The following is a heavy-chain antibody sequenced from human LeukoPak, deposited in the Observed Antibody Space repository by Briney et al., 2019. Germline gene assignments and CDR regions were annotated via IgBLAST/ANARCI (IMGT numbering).Heavy chain of an antibody. J-gene: IGHJ6*02. Sequence: SETLSLTCTVSGGSISSYYWSWIRQPPGKGLEWIGYIYYSGSTNYNPSLKSRVTISVDTSKNQFSLKLSSVTAADTAVYYCARDGLVGYYDILTGYSPTYGMDVWGQGTTVTVSS. CDR2: IYYSGST. V-gene: IGHV4-59*12. CDR3: ARDGLVGYYDILTGYSPTYGMDV. CDR1: GGSISSYY. D-gene: IGHD3-9*01.